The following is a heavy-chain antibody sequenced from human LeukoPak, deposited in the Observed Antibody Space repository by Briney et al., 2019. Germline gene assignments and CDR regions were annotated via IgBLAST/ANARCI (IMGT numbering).Heavy chain of an antibody. CDR2: INHSGST. CDR3: ARGAAVRGVIPSYWYFDL. D-gene: IGHD3-10*01. Sequence: NASETLSLTCAVYGGSFSGYYWSWIRQPPGKGLEWIGEINHSGSTNYNPSLKSRVTISVDTSKNQFSLKVNSVTAADTAVYYCARGAAVRGVIPSYWYFDLWGRGTLVTVSS. J-gene: IGHJ2*01. CDR1: GGSFSGYY. V-gene: IGHV4-34*01.